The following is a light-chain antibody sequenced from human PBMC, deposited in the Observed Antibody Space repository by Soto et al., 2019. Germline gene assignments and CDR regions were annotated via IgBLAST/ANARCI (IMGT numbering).Light chain of an antibody. CDR1: QAIYNY. CDR2: AAS. V-gene: IGKV1-27*01. Sequence: DIPMTQSPSSLSASVGDRVTITCRASQAIYNYLAWYQQKPGKVPTLLISAASTLQSGVPSRFSGSGSGTDFTLTISSLQPEDVATYYCQKFSAVSTFGGGTKVEI. CDR3: QKFSAVST. J-gene: IGKJ4*01.